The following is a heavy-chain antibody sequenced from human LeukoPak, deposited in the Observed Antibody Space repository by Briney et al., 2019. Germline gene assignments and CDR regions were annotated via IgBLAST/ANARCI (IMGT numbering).Heavy chain of an antibody. CDR1: GFTFSSYA. J-gene: IGHJ4*02. CDR3: AISDIVATFG. Sequence: GGSLRLSCAASGFTFSSYAMSWVRQAPGKGLEWVSGISGSGSSTYYADSVKGRFTISRDNSKNTLYLQMNSLRAEDTAVYYCAISDIVATFGWGQGTLVTVSS. D-gene: IGHD5-12*01. V-gene: IGHV3-23*01. CDR2: ISGSGSST.